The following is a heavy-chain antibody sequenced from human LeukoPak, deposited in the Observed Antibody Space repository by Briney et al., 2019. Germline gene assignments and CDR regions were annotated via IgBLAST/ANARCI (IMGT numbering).Heavy chain of an antibody. CDR1: GFTVSSNY. CDR2: IYSGGST. CDR3: ARDYGDYESSRFDY. V-gene: IGHV3-53*01. D-gene: IGHD4-17*01. Sequence: PGGSLRLSCAASGFTVSSNYMSWVRQAPGKGLEWASVIYSGGSTYYADSVKGRFTISRDNSKNTLYLQMNSLRAEDTAVYYCARDYGDYESSRFDYWGQGTLVTVSS. J-gene: IGHJ4*02.